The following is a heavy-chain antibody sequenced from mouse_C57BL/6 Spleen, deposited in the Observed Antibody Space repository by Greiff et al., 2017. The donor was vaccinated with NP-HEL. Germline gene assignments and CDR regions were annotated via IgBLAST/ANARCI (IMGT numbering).Heavy chain of an antibody. D-gene: IGHD1-1*01. J-gene: IGHJ2*01. Sequence: DVKLVESGGGLVKPGGSLKLSCAASGFTFSSYTMSWVRQTPEKRLEWVATISGGGGNTYYPDSVKGRFTISRDNAKNTLYLQMSSLRSEDTALYYCARLLRSNFDYWGQGTTLTVSS. CDR3: ARLLRSNFDY. CDR1: GFTFSSYT. CDR2: ISGGGGNT. V-gene: IGHV5-9*01.